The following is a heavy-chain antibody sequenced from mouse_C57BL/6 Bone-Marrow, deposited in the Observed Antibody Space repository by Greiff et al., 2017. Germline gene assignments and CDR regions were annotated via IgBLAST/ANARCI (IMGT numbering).Heavy chain of an antibody. V-gene: IGHV10-3*01. CDR1: GFTFITYA. J-gene: IGHJ4*01. CDR3: GRGVQSYAMDY. D-gene: IGHD2-14*01. CDR2: ISSKSSNYAT. Sequence: GGGLVQPNGSLKLSCAASGFTFITYAMHWVRQAPGKGLEWVARISSKSSNYATYYADSVKDRFTISRDESQSMLYLQMNNLQTDDTAMYCCGRGVQSYAMDYWGQGASVTVSS.